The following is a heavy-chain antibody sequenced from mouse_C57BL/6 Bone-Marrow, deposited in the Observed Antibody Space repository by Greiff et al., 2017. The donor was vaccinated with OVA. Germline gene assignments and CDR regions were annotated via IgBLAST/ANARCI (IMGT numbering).Heavy chain of an antibody. J-gene: IGHJ3*01. CDR1: GYTFTEYT. CDR2: FYPGSGSI. V-gene: IGHV1-62-2*01. Sequence: VQLQESGAELVKPGASVKLSCKASGYTFTEYTIHWVKQRSGQGLEWIGWFYPGSGSIKYNEKFKDKATLTADKSSSTVYMELSRLTSEDSAVYFWARHEDLGYYGSSYEFAYWGQGTLVTVSA. D-gene: IGHD1-1*01. CDR3: ARHEDLGYYGSSYEFAY.